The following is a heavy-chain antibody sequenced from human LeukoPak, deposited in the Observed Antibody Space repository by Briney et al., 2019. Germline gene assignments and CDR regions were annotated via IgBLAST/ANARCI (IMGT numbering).Heavy chain of an antibody. Sequence: SETLSLTCTVSGGSISSSSYYWGWIRQPPGKGLEWIGSIYYSGSTYYNPSLKSRVTISVDTSKNQFSLKLSSVTAADTAVYYCARQVYRDYDFWSGYYSTLSWFDPWGQGTLVTVSS. CDR2: IYYSGST. CDR3: ARQVYRDYDFWSGYYSTLSWFDP. D-gene: IGHD3-3*01. J-gene: IGHJ5*02. V-gene: IGHV4-39*01. CDR1: GGSISSSSYY.